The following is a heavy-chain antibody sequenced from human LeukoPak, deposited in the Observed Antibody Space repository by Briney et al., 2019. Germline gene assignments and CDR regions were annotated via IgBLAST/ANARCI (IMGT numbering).Heavy chain of an antibody. CDR2: ISSSSSLM. CDR3: AGVGRGLYGMDV. D-gene: IGHD3-10*01. J-gene: IGHJ6*02. V-gene: IGHV3-48*02. CDR1: GFTFSTYG. Sequence: GGSLRLSCTASGFTFSTYGMIWARQAPGTGLKWVSYISSSSSLMSYEDSVKGRFTISRDNAENSLYLQMNSLRDEDTAVYYCAGVGRGLYGMDVWGQGTTVTVSS.